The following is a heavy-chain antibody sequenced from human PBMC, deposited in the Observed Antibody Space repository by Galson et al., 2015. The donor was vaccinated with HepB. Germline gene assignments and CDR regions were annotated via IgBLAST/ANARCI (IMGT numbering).Heavy chain of an antibody. CDR3: AKDYATVRGFAFDI. V-gene: IGHV3-9*01. J-gene: IGHJ3*02. D-gene: IGHD2-2*01. Sequence: SLRLSCAASGFTFDDYAMHWVRQAPGKGLEWVSGISWNSGSIGYADPVKGRFTISRDNAKNSLYLQMNSLRAEDTALYYCAKDYATVRGFAFDIWGQGTMVTVSS. CDR1: GFTFDDYA. CDR2: ISWNSGSI.